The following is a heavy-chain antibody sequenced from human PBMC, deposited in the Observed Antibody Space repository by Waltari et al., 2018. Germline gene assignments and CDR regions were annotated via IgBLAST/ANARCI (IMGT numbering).Heavy chain of an antibody. Sequence: QVQLVESGGGVVQPGGSLRLSCAASDFTFSSYAMHWVRQAPGKGLEWVAVISYNGRNIDYVDSVKGRFTISRDNSKKTLYMQMNSLTAEDTAVYYCARDYCDRANCHGMDVWGQGTTVTV. CDR3: ARDYCDRANCHGMDV. J-gene: IGHJ6*02. CDR1: DFTFSSYA. V-gene: IGHV3-30*04. CDR2: ISYNGRNI. D-gene: IGHD3-22*01.